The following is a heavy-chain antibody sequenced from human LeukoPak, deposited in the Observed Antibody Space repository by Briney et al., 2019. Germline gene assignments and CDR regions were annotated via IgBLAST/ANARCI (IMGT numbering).Heavy chain of an antibody. CDR1: GGSISSYY. CDR2: IYSSGGT. Sequence: SETLSLTCTVSGGSISSYYWSWIRQPAGKGLEWIGRIYSSGGTNYNPSLKSRVTISVDQSKNQFSLQLSSVTAADTAVYYCARETGYSSGWYTSHFDYWGQGTLVTVSS. CDR3: ARETGYSSGWYTSHFDY. D-gene: IGHD6-19*01. V-gene: IGHV4-4*07. J-gene: IGHJ4*02.